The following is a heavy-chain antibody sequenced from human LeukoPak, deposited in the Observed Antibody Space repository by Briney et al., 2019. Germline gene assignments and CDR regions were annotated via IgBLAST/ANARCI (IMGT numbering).Heavy chain of an antibody. CDR2: ITSSGSFI. V-gene: IGHV3-21*01. D-gene: IGHD5-12*01. CDR1: GFTFNAYS. Sequence: PGGSLRLSCAASGFTFNAYSMNWVRQAPEQGLEWVSSITSSGSFIYYRDSLKGRFTISRDNAKNSLFLHLNSLRDDDTAVYYCARGTDSGYDSTGSFDYWGQGALVTVSS. CDR3: ARGTDSGYDSTGSFDY. J-gene: IGHJ4*02.